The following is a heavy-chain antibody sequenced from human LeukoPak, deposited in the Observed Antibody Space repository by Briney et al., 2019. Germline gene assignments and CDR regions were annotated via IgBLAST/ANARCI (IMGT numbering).Heavy chain of an antibody. CDR1: GGPISSYY. J-gene: IGHJ4*02. CDR3: ARHPLRGGFDY. CDR2: IDYSGST. Sequence: SETLSLTCTVSGGPISSYYWSWIRQPPGKGLEWIAYIDYSGSTKYNPSLKSRVTISVDTSKNQFSLKLSSVTAADTAVYYCARHPLRGGFDYWGQGTLVTVSS. V-gene: IGHV4-59*08.